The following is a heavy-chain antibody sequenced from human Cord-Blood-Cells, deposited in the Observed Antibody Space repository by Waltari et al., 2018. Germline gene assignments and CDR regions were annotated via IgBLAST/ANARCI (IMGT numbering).Heavy chain of an antibody. Sequence: EVQLVESGGGLIQPGGSLRLSCAASGFTVSSNYMSWVRQAPGTGLEWVSVIYRGGSTYYADSVKGRFPISRDNSKNTLYLQMNSLRAEDTAVYYCARDLPSRDYKGDYWGQGTLVTVSS. CDR1: GFTVSSNY. V-gene: IGHV3-53*01. CDR2: IYRGGST. D-gene: IGHD1-20*01. J-gene: IGHJ4*02. CDR3: ARDLPSRDYKGDY.